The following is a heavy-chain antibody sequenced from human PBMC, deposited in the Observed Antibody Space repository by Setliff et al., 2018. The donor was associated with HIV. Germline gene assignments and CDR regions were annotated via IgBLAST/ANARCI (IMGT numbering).Heavy chain of an antibody. CDR1: GGSFSGYY. V-gene: IGHV4-34*10. CDR2: IDHTGST. CDR3: AREIQFSATTYYYYYMDD. D-gene: IGHD5-18*01. J-gene: IGHJ6*03. Sequence: PSETLSLTCAAYGGSFSGYYWSWIRQPPGKGLEWLGEIDHTGSTNYNLSLKSRITMSADPSKNQFSLKVTSVTAADTAVYYCAREIQFSATTYYYYYMDDWGRGTTVTVSS.